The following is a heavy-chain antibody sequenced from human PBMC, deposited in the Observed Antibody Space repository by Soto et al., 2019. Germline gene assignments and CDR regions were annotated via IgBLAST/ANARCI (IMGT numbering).Heavy chain of an antibody. CDR2: VSASGLNT. D-gene: IGHD5-18*01. Sequence: GGSLRLSCAASGFTFSTYAMAWVRQAPGKGLEWVSGVSASGLNTDYADPVKGRFYISRDNSKNTVSLHMNSLRAEDTALYYCAKFSSSGYSYDTFDYWGQGTLVTVSS. CDR1: GFTFSTYA. J-gene: IGHJ4*02. CDR3: AKFSSSGYSYDTFDY. V-gene: IGHV3-23*01.